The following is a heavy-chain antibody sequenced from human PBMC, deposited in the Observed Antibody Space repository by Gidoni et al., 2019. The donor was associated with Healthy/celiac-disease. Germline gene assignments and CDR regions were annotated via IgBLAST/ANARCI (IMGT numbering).Heavy chain of an antibody. D-gene: IGHD2-8*01. CDR3: ARGPNVYATFGRQNY. Sequence: QVQLQQWRAGLLTPSETLSLTCAVYGGSFSGYYWSWIRQPPGKGLEWIGEINHSGSTNYNPSLKSRVTISVDTSKNQFSLKLSSVTAADTAVYYCARGPNVYATFGRQNYWGQGTLVTVSS. CDR2: INHSGST. V-gene: IGHV4-34*01. CDR1: GGSFSGYY. J-gene: IGHJ4*02.